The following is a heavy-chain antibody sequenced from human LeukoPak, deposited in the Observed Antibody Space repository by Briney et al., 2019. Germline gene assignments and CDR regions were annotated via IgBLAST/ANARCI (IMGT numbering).Heavy chain of an antibody. D-gene: IGHD3-3*01. J-gene: IGHJ4*02. CDR2: ISSSGSPI. CDR3: VRRDVFDTSGYFYY. Sequence: GGSLRLSCGGSGFTFSNYEMTWVRQAPGKGLEWGSYISSSGSPIYYAESVKGRFTFSRDNARNSMYLQMNNLRAEDTAVYYCVRRDVFDTSGYFYYWGQGTQVTVSS. V-gene: IGHV3-48*03. CDR1: GFTFSNYE.